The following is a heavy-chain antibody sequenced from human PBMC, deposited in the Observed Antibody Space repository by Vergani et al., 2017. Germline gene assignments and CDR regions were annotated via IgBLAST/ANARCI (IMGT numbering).Heavy chain of an antibody. CDR1: GGSISSGGYY. Sequence: QVQLQESGPGLVKPSQTLSLTCTVSGGSISSGGYYWSWIRQHPGKGLEWIGYIYYSGGTYYNPSLKSRVTISVDTSKNQFSLKLSSVTAADTAVYYCARSHSIYDFWSGYRYDAFDIWGQGTMVTVSS. D-gene: IGHD3-3*01. CDR3: ARSHSIYDFWSGYRYDAFDI. J-gene: IGHJ3*02. CDR2: IYYSGGT. V-gene: IGHV4-31*03.